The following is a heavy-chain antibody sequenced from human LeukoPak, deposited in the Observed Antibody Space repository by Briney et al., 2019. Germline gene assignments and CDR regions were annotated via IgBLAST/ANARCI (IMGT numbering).Heavy chain of an antibody. J-gene: IGHJ4*02. CDR1: GITFSSYA. CDR3: ARENERYSYATH. CDR2: ISGSGGAT. V-gene: IGHV3-23*01. Sequence: PGGSLRLSCAASGITFSSYAMSWVRQAPGKGLEWVSAISGSGGATYYTDSVKGRFTISRDNSKNTLYLQMNSLRADDTAVYYCARENERYSYATHWGQGTLVTVSS. D-gene: IGHD3-16*01.